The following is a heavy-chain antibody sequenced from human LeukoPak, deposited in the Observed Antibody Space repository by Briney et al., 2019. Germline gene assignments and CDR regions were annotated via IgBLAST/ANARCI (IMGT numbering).Heavy chain of an antibody. V-gene: IGHV3-74*01. J-gene: IGHJ4*02. D-gene: IGHD3-10*01. CDR1: GFTFSSHW. CDR2: IKSDGSST. Sequence: GGSLRLSCAASGFTFSSHWMHWVRQAPGKGLVWVSHIKSDGSSTNYADSVKGRFTISRDNAKNTLYLQMNSLRAEDTALYYCVSYLWFGETLIDYWGQGTPVTVSS. CDR3: VSYLWFGETLIDY.